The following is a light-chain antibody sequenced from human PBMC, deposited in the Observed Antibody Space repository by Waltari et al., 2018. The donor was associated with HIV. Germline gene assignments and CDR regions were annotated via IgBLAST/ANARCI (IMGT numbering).Light chain of an antibody. J-gene: IGKJ1*01. CDR1: QSVGGNS. V-gene: IGKV3-20*01. CDR2: SES. Sequence: IVLTQSPRLLSLSPGERTTLSCRASQSVGGNSLAWFRKKVGQPARFLIYSESNRASGVPDRFIGSGCGRDFSLIISRLEPEDFAVYYCQQYDESPVTFGQGTKVEF. CDR3: QQYDESPVT.